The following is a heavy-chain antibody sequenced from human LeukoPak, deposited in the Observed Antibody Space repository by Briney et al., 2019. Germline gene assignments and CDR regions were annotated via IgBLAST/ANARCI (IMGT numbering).Heavy chain of an antibody. CDR1: GFTFSDYY. CDR3: ARDPLFMWIAARFDY. V-gene: IGHV3-11*04. D-gene: IGHD6-6*01. CDR2: ISSSGSTI. Sequence: GGSLRLSCAASGFTFSDYYMSWIRQAPGKGLECISYISSSGSTIYDADFVKGRFTISRDNAKNSLYLQMNSLRAEDTAVYYCARDPLFMWIAARFDYWGQGTLVTVSS. J-gene: IGHJ4*02.